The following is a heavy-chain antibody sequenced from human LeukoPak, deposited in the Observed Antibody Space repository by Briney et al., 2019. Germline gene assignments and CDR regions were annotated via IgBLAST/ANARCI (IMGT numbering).Heavy chain of an antibody. J-gene: IGHJ4*02. D-gene: IGHD1-7*01. CDR1: GFSLSSYY. V-gene: IGHV3-23*01. Sequence: GGSLRLSCVVSGFSLSSYYMSCVRQAPGKGLEWVATVDRGSGAYYPDSVKGRFTVSRDNSRNTLYLQISTLRVDDTAVYYCVTYLYQTTRSFDDWGQGTLVTVSS. CDR3: VTYLYQTTRSFDD. CDR2: VDRGSGA.